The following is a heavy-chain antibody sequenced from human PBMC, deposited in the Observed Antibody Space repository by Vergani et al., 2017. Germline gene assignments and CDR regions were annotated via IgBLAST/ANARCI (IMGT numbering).Heavy chain of an antibody. CDR1: GGSISSYY. CDR2: IYYSGST. Sequence: QVQLQESGPGLVKPSETLSLTCTVSGGSISSYYWSWIRQPPGKGLEWIGYIYYSGSTNYNPSLKSRVTISVATSKNQFSLKLSSVTAADTAVYYCARHLNYYDSSGYYYSGYYFDYWGQGTLVTVSS. D-gene: IGHD3-22*01. J-gene: IGHJ4*02. CDR3: ARHLNYYDSSGYYYSGYYFDY. V-gene: IGHV4-59*08.